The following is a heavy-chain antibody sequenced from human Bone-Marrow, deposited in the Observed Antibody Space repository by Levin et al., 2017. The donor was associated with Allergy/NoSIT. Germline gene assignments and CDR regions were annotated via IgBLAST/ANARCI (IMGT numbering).Heavy chain of an antibody. J-gene: IGHJ1*01. Sequence: GGSLRLSCAASGFTFSSYAMHWVRQAPGKGLEWVAVISYDGSNKYYADSVKGRFTISRDNSKNTLYLQMNSLRAEDTAVYYCARAVLGSRAVRYFQHWGQGTLVTVSS. CDR2: ISYDGSNK. CDR3: ARAVLGSRAVRYFQH. V-gene: IGHV3-30-3*01. D-gene: IGHD4-17*01. CDR1: GFTFSSYA.